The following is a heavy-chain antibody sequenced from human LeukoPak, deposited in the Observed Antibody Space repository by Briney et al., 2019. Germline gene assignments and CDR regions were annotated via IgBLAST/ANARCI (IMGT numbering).Heavy chain of an antibody. Sequence: GGSLRLSCAASGFTFSSYAMSWVRQASGKGLEWVSAISGTGGTTYYADSVKDRFTISRDNSKNTLYLQMNSLRAEDTAVYYCANRDTGDWGQGTLVTVSS. J-gene: IGHJ4*02. V-gene: IGHV3-23*01. CDR3: ANRDTGD. CDR2: ISGTGGTT. CDR1: GFTFSSYA.